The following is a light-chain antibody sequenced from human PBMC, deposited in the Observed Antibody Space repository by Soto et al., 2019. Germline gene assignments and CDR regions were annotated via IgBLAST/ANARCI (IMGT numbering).Light chain of an antibody. CDR1: SSDVGHYSY. CDR3: CSYAGTYTSINWV. V-gene: IGLV2-11*01. Sequence: QSVLTQPRSVSGSPGQPVTISCTGTSSDVGHYSYVSWYQHHPGKAPKLMIYDVKKRPSGVPDRFSGSKSGNTASLTISGLQAEDEAEYYCCSYAGTYTSINWVFGGGTKLTVL. CDR2: DVK. J-gene: IGLJ3*02.